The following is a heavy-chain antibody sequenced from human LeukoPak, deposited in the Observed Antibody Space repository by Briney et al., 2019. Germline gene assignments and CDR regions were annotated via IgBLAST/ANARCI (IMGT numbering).Heavy chain of an antibody. Sequence: ASVKVSCKVSGYTLTELSMHWVRQAPGKGLEWMRGFDPEDGETIYAQKFQGRVTMTEDTSTDTAYMELSSLRSEDTAVYYCATEREYSGNLRFDPWGQGTLVTVSS. CDR2: FDPEDGET. J-gene: IGHJ5*02. V-gene: IGHV1-24*01. CDR1: GYTLTELS. CDR3: ATEREYSGNLRFDP. D-gene: IGHD1-26*01.